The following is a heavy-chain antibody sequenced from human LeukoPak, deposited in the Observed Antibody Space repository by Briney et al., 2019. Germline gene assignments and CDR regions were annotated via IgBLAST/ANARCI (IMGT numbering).Heavy chain of an antibody. CDR3: ARNNAMDV. J-gene: IGHJ6*02. D-gene: IGHD2-8*01. CDR2: IKQDGSEK. CDR1: GFTFSSYW. V-gene: IGHV3-7*03. Sequence: PGGPLRLSCAASGFTFSSYWMSWVRQPPGKGLEWVANIKQDGSEKYYVDSVKGRFTISRDNAKNSLYLQMNSLRAEDTALYHCARNNAMDVWGQGTTVIVSS.